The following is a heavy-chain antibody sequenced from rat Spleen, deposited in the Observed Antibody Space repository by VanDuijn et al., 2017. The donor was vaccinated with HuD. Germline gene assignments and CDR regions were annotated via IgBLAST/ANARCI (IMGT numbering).Heavy chain of an antibody. V-gene: IGHV2-15*01. CDR2: IWSGGST. Sequence: QVQLKESGPGLVQPFQTLSLTCTVSGFSLTSYGVSWVRQPPGKGLEWIGAIWSGGSTDYSSALKTRLSITRDTSKSQLLLKMNSLQTEDTAIYFCTREGHTMDRATYWFAYWGQGTLVTVSS. D-gene: IGHD1-9*01. CDR3: TREGHTMDRATYWFAY. J-gene: IGHJ3*01. CDR1: GFSLTSYG.